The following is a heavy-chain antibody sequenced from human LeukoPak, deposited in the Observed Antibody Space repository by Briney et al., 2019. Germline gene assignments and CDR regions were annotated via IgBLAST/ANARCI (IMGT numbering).Heavy chain of an antibody. J-gene: IGHJ6*02. V-gene: IGHV1-18*01. CDR2: ISAYNGNT. Sequence: GPSVKVSCKASGYTFTSYGISWVRQAPGQGLEWMGWISAYNGNTNYAQKLQGRVTMTTDTSTSTAYMELRSLRSDDTAVYYCARASSIAVVDTIYYYYGMDVWGQGTTVTVSS. D-gene: IGHD6-19*01. CDR1: GYTFTSYG. CDR3: ARASSIAVVDTIYYYYGMDV.